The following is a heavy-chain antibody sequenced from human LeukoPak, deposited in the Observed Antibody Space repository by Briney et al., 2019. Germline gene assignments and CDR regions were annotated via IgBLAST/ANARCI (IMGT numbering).Heavy chain of an antibody. J-gene: IGHJ6*02. V-gene: IGHV4-30-4*01. CDR2: IYYSGST. D-gene: IGHD2-2*01. Sequence: TSETLSLTCTVSGGSISSGDYYWSWIRQPPGKGLEWIGYIYYSGSTYYNPSLKSRVTISVDTSKNQFSLKLSSVTAADTAVYYCARVAAYCSSTSWYRFMDVWGQGTTVTVSS. CDR1: GGSISSGDYY. CDR3: ARVAAYCSSTSWYRFMDV.